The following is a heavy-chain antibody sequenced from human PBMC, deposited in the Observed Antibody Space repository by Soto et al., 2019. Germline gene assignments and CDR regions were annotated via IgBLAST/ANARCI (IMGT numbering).Heavy chain of an antibody. J-gene: IGHJ4*02. D-gene: IGHD4-17*01. CDR1: EFPFSSYA. CDR3: ARTCGDYVGSFDY. Sequence: QVHLVESGGGVVQPGRSLRLSCAASEFPFSSYALHWVRQAPGKGLEWVAVISYDGNNKDYADSVKGRFTISRDDSKSTLYLQMNSLRPEDTAFYYCARTCGDYVGSFDYWGQGTLVTVSS. V-gene: IGHV3-30-3*01. CDR2: ISYDGNNK.